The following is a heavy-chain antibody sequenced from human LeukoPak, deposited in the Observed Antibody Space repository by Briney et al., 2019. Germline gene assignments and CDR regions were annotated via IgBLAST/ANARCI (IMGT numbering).Heavy chain of an antibody. Sequence: KSGGSLRLSCAASGFTFSDYYMSWIRQAPGKGLEWVSSISSSSSYIYYADSVKGRFTISRDNAKNSLYLQMNSLRAEDTAVYYCARDVPPPRYSSSWYRGASDYWGQGTLVTVSS. CDR1: GFTFSDYY. CDR3: ARDVPPPRYSSSWYRGASDY. V-gene: IGHV3-11*06. CDR2: ISSSSSYI. D-gene: IGHD6-13*01. J-gene: IGHJ4*02.